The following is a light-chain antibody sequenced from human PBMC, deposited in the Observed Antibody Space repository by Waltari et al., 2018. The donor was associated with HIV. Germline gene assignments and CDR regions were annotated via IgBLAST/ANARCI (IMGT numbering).Light chain of an antibody. CDR3: MQALQTLLT. Sequence: DIVMTQSPLSLPVTPGEPASISCRSSQSLLHSNGYNYLDWYLQKPGQSPQLLIYLGSNRASGVPDRFSGSGSGTDLTLKISRVEAEDVGVYYCMQALQTLLTFGGGTKVEIK. V-gene: IGKV2-28*01. J-gene: IGKJ4*01. CDR2: LGS. CDR1: QSLLHSNGYNY.